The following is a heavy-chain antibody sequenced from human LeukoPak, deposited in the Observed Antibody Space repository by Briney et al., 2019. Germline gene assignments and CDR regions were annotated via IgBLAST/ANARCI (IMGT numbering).Heavy chain of an antibody. J-gene: IGHJ5*02. CDR2: ICNSGSN. CDR1: GGSISSGEYC. V-gene: IGHV4-30-2*03. CDR3: ARLGYCSSTSCYVRSGWFDP. Sequence: PSATLSLSCAAAGGSISSGEYCWRRIRQPRGEGLEWIWYICNSGSNYYNPSLKSRVTISVDTSKIQFSLKLSSVTAADTAVYYCARLGYCSSTSCYVRSGWFDPWGQGTMVTVSS. D-gene: IGHD2-2*01.